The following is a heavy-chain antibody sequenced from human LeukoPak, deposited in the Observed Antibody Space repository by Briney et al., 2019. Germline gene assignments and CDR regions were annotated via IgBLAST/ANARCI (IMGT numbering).Heavy chain of an antibody. D-gene: IGHD3-10*01. J-gene: IGHJ4*02. CDR3: AKAVFPGITMVRGVIDY. V-gene: IGHV3-23*01. CDR1: GFTFSSYA. CDR2: IRGSGGST. Sequence: GVSLRLSCAASGFTFSSYAMSWVRQAPGKGLEWVSAIRGSGGSTYYADSVKGRFTISRDNSKNTLYLQMNSLRAEDTAVYYCAKAVFPGITMVRGVIDYWGQGTLVTVSS.